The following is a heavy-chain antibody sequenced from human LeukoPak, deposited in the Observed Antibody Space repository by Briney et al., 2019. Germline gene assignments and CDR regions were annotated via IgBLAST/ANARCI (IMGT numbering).Heavy chain of an antibody. CDR2: ISGSGGST. D-gene: IGHD3-10*01. CDR1: GFTFDDYA. J-gene: IGHJ6*03. V-gene: IGHV3-23*01. CDR3: ARARGSPLTYYYYMDV. Sequence: GGSLRLSCAASGFTFDDYAMHWVRQAPGKGLEWVSAISGSGGSTSYADSVKGRFTISRDNSKNTLYLQMNSPRAEDTAVYYCARARGSPLTYYYYMDVWGKGTTVTVSS.